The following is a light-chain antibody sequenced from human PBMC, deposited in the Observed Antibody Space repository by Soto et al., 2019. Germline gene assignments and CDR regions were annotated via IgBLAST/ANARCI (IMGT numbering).Light chain of an antibody. Sequence: QSVLTQPPSASGTTGQRITISCSGSSSNIGSYTVNWYQHLPGTAPRLLMYSNNQRPSGVPDRFSGSKSGTSASLAISGVLSEDEADYYCAAWDDSLNGLYVFGTGTKSPS. CDR3: AAWDDSLNGLYV. CDR2: SNN. J-gene: IGLJ1*01. CDR1: SSNIGSYT. V-gene: IGLV1-44*01.